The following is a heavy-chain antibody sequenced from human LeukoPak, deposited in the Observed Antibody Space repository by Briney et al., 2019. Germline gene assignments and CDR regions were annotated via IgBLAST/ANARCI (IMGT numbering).Heavy chain of an antibody. J-gene: IGHJ4*02. CDR1: GCSFINSG. D-gene: IGHD3-10*01. CDR2: ISGTVRGERT. Sequence: GGSLRLSCATSGCSFINSGMTWVRQAPGKGLEWVSDISGTVRGERTYYADSVKGRITISRDNSKNTLYLQMNGLRADDTAVYYCLCYYASATFYWGQGTLVTVSS. CDR3: LCYYASATFY. V-gene: IGHV3-23*01.